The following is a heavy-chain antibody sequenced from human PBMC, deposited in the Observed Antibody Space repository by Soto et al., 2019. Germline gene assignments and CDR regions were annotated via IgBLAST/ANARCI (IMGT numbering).Heavy chain of an antibody. CDR2: IYYSGST. Sequence: SETLSLTCTVSGGSISSGDYYWSWIRQPPGKGLEWIGYIYYSGSTYYNPSLKSRVTISVDTSKNQFSLKLSSVTAADTAVYYCARVNPYGGNSEGGRRDYWGQGTLVTVS. J-gene: IGHJ4*02. V-gene: IGHV4-30-4*01. CDR1: GGSISSGDYY. D-gene: IGHD4-17*01. CDR3: ARVNPYGGNSEGGRRDY.